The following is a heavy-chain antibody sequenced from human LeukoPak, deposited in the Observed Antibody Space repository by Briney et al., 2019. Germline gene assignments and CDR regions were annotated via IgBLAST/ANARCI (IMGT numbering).Heavy chain of an antibody. D-gene: IGHD6-13*01. V-gene: IGHV4-39*02. J-gene: IGHJ3*02. Sequence: KPSETLSLTCTVSGGSISSSSYYWGWIRQPPGKGLEWIGSIYYSGSTYYNPSLKSRVTISVDTSKNQFSLKLSSVTAADTAVYYCAREEGSSWYGDAFDIWGQGTMVTVSS. CDR3: AREEGSSWYGDAFDI. CDR2: IYYSGST. CDR1: GGSISSSSYY.